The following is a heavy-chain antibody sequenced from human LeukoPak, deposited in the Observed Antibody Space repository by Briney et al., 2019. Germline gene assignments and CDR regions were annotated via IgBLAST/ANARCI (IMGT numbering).Heavy chain of an antibody. Sequence: GGALRLSCAASGFTFSSYSMNWVRQAPGKGLEWVSSISSSSSYIYYADSVKGRFTISRDNAKNSLYLQMNSLRAEDTAVYYCARSFLSIAAAATDYWGQGTLVTVSS. CDR1: GFTFSSYS. D-gene: IGHD6-13*01. CDR2: ISSSSSYI. CDR3: ARSFLSIAAAATDY. J-gene: IGHJ4*02. V-gene: IGHV3-21*01.